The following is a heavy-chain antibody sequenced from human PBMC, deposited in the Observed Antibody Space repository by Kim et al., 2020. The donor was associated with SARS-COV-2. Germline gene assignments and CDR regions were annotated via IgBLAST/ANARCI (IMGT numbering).Heavy chain of an antibody. D-gene: IGHD6-19*01. V-gene: IGHV3-74*01. J-gene: IGHJ6*02. CDR1: GFTFSSYW. Sequence: GGSLRLSCAASGFTFSSYWMHWVRQAPGKGLVWVSRINSDGSSTSYADSVKGRFTISRDNAKNTLYLQMNSLRAEDTAVYYCARASAGGWKTLAYYYYYYGMDVWGQGTTVTVSS. CDR3: ARASAGGWKTLAYYYYYYGMDV. CDR2: INSDGSST.